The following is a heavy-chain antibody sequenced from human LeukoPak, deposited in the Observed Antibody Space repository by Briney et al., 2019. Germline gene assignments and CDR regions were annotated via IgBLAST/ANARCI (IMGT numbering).Heavy chain of an antibody. V-gene: IGHV3-7*04. CDR1: GFTFSNYW. CDR2: IKHDGRET. D-gene: IGHD2-8*01. Sequence: GGSLILSCTASGFTFSNYWMSWVRQAPGKGLEWVATIKHDGRETYYVDSVKGRFTISRDNAKISLYLQMNSLRAEDTAVYYCARATMGFDPWGQGTLVTVSS. J-gene: IGHJ5*02. CDR3: ARATMGFDP.